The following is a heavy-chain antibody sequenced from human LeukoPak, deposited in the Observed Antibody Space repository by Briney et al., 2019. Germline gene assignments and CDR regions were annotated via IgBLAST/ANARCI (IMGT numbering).Heavy chain of an antibody. J-gene: IGHJ4*02. CDR3: ARDRFGEFFYFDG. CDR1: GYTFTSYG. CDR2: ISAYNGNT. V-gene: IGHV1-18*01. D-gene: IGHD3-10*01. Sequence: ASVKVSCKASGYTFTSYGISWVRQAPGQGLEWGGWISAYNGNTNYAQKLQGRVTMTTDPSTSTAYMEVRSLRSAETAVYECARDRFGEFFYFDGWSQGSLVTVSS.